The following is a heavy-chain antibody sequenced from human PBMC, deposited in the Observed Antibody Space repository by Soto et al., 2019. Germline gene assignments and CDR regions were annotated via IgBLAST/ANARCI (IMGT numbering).Heavy chain of an antibody. CDR3: ARDPKTSGGQHWAFNYFDS. J-gene: IGHJ4*02. D-gene: IGHD7-27*01. V-gene: IGHV3-30-3*01. CDR2: ISYDGTNK. Sequence: PGGSLRLSCTASEFTISSYSMHWVRQAPGKGLEWVAVISYDGTNKFYADSVKGRFTISRDNSKSTLYLQVDSLRPEDAAVYYCARDPKTSGGQHWAFNYFDSWGQGTLVTVSS. CDR1: EFTISSYS.